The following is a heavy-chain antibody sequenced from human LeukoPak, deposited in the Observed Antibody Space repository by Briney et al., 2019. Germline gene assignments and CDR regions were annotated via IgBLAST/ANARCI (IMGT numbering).Heavy chain of an antibody. D-gene: IGHD3-10*01. V-gene: IGHV3-7*01. CDR1: GFPLSNYW. Sequence: GGSLRLSCAASGFPLSNYWMSWVRQAPGKGLEWVADIKRDESEQHYVDSVKGRFTISRDNAKNSLYLQMNSLRAEDTAVYYCALNMVGGQIFDFWGQGTLVTVSS. J-gene: IGHJ4*02. CDR3: ALNMVGGQIFDF. CDR2: IKRDESEQ.